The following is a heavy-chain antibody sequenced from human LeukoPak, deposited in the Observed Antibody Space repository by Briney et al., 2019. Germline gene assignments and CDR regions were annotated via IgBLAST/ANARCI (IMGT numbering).Heavy chain of an antibody. CDR3: ARDPLSLNYDFWSGLSYGMDV. J-gene: IGHJ6*02. CDR2: IYYTGST. Sequence: PSETLSLTCTVSGGSISSYYWSWIRQPPGKGLEWIGYIYYTGSTNYNPSLKSRVTISLDTSKNQFSLNLSSVTAADTAVYYCARDPLSLNYDFWSGLSYGMDVWGQGTTVTVSS. D-gene: IGHD3-3*01. CDR1: GGSISSYY. V-gene: IGHV4-59*12.